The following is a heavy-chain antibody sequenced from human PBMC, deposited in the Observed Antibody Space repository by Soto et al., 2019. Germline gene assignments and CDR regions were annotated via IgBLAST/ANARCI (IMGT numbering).Heavy chain of an antibody. D-gene: IGHD2-15*01. Sequence: SATXSLTCTVSVSSIISGCYCLTWIRQHPGKVLEWIGYISYSGSAHYNPSLKTLLTISLDTSKNQFSLKLSSVTAADTAIYYRAREEESRIESWFDPWGKGTLVTVSS. V-gene: IGHV4-31*01. CDR3: AREEESRIESWFDP. CDR1: VSSIISGCYC. J-gene: IGHJ5*02. CDR2: ISYSGSA.